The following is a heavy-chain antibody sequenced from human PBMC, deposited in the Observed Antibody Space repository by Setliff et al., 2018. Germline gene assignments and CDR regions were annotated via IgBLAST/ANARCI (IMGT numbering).Heavy chain of an antibody. V-gene: IGHV1-18*01. CDR3: VRGPGPSVVVAIPFDH. Sequence: ASVKVSCKTSGYAFITFGMSWVRQAPGQGLEWMGWISPVYGIANYARKFQGRVTMAADTSTTTAYLELTSLRYDDTAVYYCVRGPGPSVVVAIPFDHWGQGSLVTVSS. J-gene: IGHJ4*02. D-gene: IGHD3-22*01. CDR2: ISPVYGIA. CDR1: GYAFITFG.